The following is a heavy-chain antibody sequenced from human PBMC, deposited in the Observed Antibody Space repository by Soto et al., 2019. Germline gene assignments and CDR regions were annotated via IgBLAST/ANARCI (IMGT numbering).Heavy chain of an antibody. J-gene: IGHJ4*02. V-gene: IGHV1-3*01. D-gene: IGHD4-4*01. CDR1: EYTFTSYT. CDR3: ARELQGLYYFDY. Sequence: SVKVSCQASEYTFTSYTMHWVRQAPGQRLEWMGWINGGNGNTKYSQKFQGRVTITRDTSASTAYMELSSLRSDDTAVYYCARELQGLYYFDYWGQGTLVTVSS. CDR2: INGGNGNT.